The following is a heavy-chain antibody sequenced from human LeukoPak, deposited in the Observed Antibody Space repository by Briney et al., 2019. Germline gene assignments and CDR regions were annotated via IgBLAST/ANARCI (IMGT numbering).Heavy chain of an antibody. V-gene: IGHV3-7*01. J-gene: IGHJ6*04. Sequence: LGGSLSLSCLASGFTPSAFWMSWVRRPPGKGLEWVANIKKDGREKEDVDFVEGRFRSFRHNAKNSVYLQMNGKRAEDPGVYCVATFAGVVPDGLVLWGKGTTVTVSS. CDR3: ATFAGVVPDGLVL. D-gene: IGHD2-21*01. CDR2: IKKDGREK. CDR1: GFTPSAFW.